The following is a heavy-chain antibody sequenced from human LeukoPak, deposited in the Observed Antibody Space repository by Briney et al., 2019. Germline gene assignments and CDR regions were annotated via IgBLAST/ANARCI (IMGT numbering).Heavy chain of an antibody. CDR1: GGSISSYY. J-gene: IGHJ6*02. D-gene: IGHD3-16*01. CDR3: ARAAAMINFGDVWGMDV. V-gene: IGHV4-4*07. CDR2: IYTSGST. Sequence: SETLSLTCTVSGGSISSYYWSWIRQPAGKGLEWIGRIYTSGSTNYNPSLEGRVTISVDTSKNQFSLRLSSVTAADTAVYYCARAAAMINFGDVWGMDVWGQGTTVTVSS.